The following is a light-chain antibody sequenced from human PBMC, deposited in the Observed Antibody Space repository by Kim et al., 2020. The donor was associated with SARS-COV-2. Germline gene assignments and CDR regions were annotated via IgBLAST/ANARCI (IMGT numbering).Light chain of an antibody. V-gene: IGKV3D-15*01. CDR3: KHYTGLPLT. Sequence: EILMTQSPATLSVSPGERVTLSCRASQSVSSNLAWYQQKPGQAPRLLIFGASTRATGIPATFSGSGSGTEFTLTISSLQSEDFGVYYCKHYTGLPLTFGGGTKVDIK. CDR1: QSVSSN. CDR2: GAS. J-gene: IGKJ4*01.